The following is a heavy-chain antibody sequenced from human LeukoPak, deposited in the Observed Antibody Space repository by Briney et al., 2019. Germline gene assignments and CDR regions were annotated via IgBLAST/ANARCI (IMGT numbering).Heavy chain of an antibody. CDR2: ISYDGSNK. CDR3: ARGGLGGYSYGLDAFDI. J-gene: IGHJ3*02. CDR1: GFTFSSYA. Sequence: GGSLRLSCAASGFTFSSYAMHWVRQAPGKGPEWGAVISYDGSNKYYADSVKGRFTISRDNSKNTLYLQMNSLRAEDTAVYYCARGGLGGYSYGLDAFDIWGQGTMVTVSS. D-gene: IGHD5-18*01. V-gene: IGHV3-30*04.